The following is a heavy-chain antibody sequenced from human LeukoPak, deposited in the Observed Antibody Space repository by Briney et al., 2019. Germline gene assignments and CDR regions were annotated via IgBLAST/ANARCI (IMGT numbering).Heavy chain of an antibody. Sequence: SETLSLTCTVSGGSISSYYWSWIRQPPGKGLEWIGYIYYSGSTNYNPSLKSRVTISVDTSKNQFSLRLSSVTAADTAVYYCARGVQQLPNRYFDYWGQGTLVTVSS. CDR3: ARGVQQLPNRYFDY. CDR1: GGSISSYY. J-gene: IGHJ4*02. D-gene: IGHD6-13*01. CDR2: IYYSGST. V-gene: IGHV4-59*01.